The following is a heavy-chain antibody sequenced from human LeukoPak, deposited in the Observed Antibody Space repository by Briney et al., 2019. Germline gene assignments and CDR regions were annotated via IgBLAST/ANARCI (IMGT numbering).Heavy chain of an antibody. V-gene: IGHV3-23*01. CDR1: GFTFSSYA. D-gene: IGHD3-9*01. J-gene: IGHJ2*01. CDR2: ISGSGGST. Sequence: GGSLRLSCAASGFTFSSYAMSWVRQAPGKGLEWVSAISGSGGSTYYADSVKGRFTISRDNSKNTLYLQMNSLRAEDTAVYYCATGGGQLRYFDWLPSFDLWGRGTLVTVSS. CDR3: ATGGGQLRYFDWLPSFDL.